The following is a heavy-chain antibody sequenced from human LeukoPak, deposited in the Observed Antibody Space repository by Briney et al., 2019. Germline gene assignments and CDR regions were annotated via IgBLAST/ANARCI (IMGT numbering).Heavy chain of an antibody. CDR1: GFPFSSYW. Sequence: GSLRLSCAASGFPFSSYWMTWVRQPPGKGLEWIGEINHSGSTNYNPSLKSRVTISVDTSKNQFSLKLSSVTAADTAVYYCARGQFGYWGQGTLVTVSS. V-gene: IGHV4-34*01. J-gene: IGHJ4*02. CDR3: ARGQFGY. CDR2: INHSGST. D-gene: IGHD3-10*01.